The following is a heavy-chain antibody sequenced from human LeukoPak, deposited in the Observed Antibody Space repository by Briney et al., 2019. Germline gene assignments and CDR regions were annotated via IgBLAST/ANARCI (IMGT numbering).Heavy chain of an antibody. CDR1: GFTFSSYG. D-gene: IGHD4-17*01. J-gene: IGHJ4*02. V-gene: IGHV3-30*19. Sequence: GSLRLSCAASGFTFSSYGMHWVRQAPGKGLEWVAVISYDGSNKYYADSVKGRFTISRDNSKNTLYLQMNSLRAEDTAVYYCARDPAYGDYYFDYWGQGTLVTVSS. CDR3: ARDPAYGDYYFDY. CDR2: ISYDGSNK.